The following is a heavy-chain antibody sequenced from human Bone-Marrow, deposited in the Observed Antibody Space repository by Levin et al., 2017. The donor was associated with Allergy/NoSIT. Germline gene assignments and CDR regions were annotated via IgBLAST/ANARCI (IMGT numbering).Heavy chain of an antibody. CDR3: AHQAQFSAYDFGRAGSNFDC. CDR2: IYWNDEK. Sequence: SGPTLVKPTQTLTLTCTFSGFSLSPSGVGVGWIRQPPGNALEWLAVIYWNDEKRYSPSLKSRLTITGDTSKNQVVLTMTDMDPGDTGTYYCAHQAQFSAYDFGRAGSNFDCWGQGTLVAVSS. CDR1: GFSLSPSGVG. V-gene: IGHV2-5*01. J-gene: IGHJ4*02. D-gene: IGHD5-12*01.